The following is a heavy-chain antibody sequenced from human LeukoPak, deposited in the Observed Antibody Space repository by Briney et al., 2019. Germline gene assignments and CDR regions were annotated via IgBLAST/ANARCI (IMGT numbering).Heavy chain of an antibody. Sequence: PGGSLRLSCAASGFTFSSYAMHWVRQAPGKGLEYVSAISSNGGSTYYANSVKGRFTISRDNSKNTLYLQMGSLRAEDMAVYYCARDRTAGYYYGSGQGYWGQGTLVTVSS. D-gene: IGHD3-10*01. J-gene: IGHJ4*02. V-gene: IGHV3-64*01. CDR1: GFTFSSYA. CDR2: ISSNGGST. CDR3: ARDRTAGYYYGSGQGY.